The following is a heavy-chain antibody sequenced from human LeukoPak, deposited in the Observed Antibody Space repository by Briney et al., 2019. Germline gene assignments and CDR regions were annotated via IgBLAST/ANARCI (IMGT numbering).Heavy chain of an antibody. D-gene: IGHD4-17*01. Sequence: PGGSLRLSCAASGFTVSSNYMSWVRQAPGKGLEWVSVIYSGGSTYYADSVKGRFTISRDNSKNTLYLQMNSLRAEDTAVYYCARELGSYDYGDYRDYWGQGTLVTVSS. J-gene: IGHJ4*02. CDR3: ARELGSYDYGDYRDY. CDR1: GFTVSSNY. CDR2: IYSGGST. V-gene: IGHV3-66*01.